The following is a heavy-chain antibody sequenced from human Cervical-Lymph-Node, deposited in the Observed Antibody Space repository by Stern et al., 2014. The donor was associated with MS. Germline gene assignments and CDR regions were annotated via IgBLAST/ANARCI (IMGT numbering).Heavy chain of an antibody. V-gene: IGHV5-51*01. D-gene: IGHD2-21*01. J-gene: IGHJ6*02. CDR1: GYSFTTYW. Sequence: EDQLVESGAEVKKPGESLKISCQGSGYSFTTYWIGWVRQMPGKGLEWMGIIYPGDSDTKYSRSFQGQVIISADKSINTAYLQWSSLKASDTAMYYCARHTVPYSHYYGMDVWGQGTTVTVSS. CDR3: ARHTVPYSHYYGMDV. CDR2: IYPGDSDT.